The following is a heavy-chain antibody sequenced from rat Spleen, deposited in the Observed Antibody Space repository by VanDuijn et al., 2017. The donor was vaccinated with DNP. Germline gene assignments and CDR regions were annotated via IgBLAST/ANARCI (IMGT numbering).Heavy chain of an antibody. CDR2: ISPGGDNT. D-gene: IGHD1-6*01. V-gene: IGHV5S13*01. Sequence: EVQLVESGGGLVQPGRSLKLSCAASGLTFTNYGMAWVRPAPAKGLEWVAVISPGGDNTYYRDSVKGRFTISRDNAKNTQYLQMDSLRSEDTATYYCATQTYYGMGKFDYWGQGVMVTVSS. J-gene: IGHJ2*01. CDR3: ATQTYYGMGKFDY. CDR1: GLTFTNYG.